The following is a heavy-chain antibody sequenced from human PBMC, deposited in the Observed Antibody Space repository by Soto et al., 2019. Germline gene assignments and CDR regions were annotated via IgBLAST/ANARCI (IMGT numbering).Heavy chain of an antibody. CDR3: AKWNGGFDY. V-gene: IGHV3-30*18. D-gene: IGHD3-16*01. J-gene: IGHJ4*02. Sequence: QVQLVESGGGVVQPGRSLRLSCAASGFTFSSYGMHWVRQAPGKGLEWVAVISYDGSYKYYADSVKGRFTISRDNSKNTLYLEMNSLRAEDTAVYYCAKWNGGFDYWGQGTLVTVSS. CDR2: ISYDGSYK. CDR1: GFTFSSYG.